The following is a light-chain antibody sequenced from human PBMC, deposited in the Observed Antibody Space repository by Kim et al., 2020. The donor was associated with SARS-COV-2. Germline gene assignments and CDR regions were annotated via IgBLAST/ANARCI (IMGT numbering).Light chain of an antibody. J-gene: IGLJ2*01. CDR2: GKN. Sequence: SSELTQDPAVSVALGQTVRITCQGDSRRSYYATWYQQKPGQAPILVIYGKNNRPSGIPDRFSGSSSGNTASLTINGTQAGDVADYDCNSRDSNDNVVFGGGTQLTV. CDR1: SRRSYY. V-gene: IGLV3-19*01. CDR3: NSRDSNDNVV.